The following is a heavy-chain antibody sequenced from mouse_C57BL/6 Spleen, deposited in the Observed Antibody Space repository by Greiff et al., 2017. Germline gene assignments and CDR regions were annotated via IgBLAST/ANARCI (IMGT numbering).Heavy chain of an antibody. CDR3: ARDDGFAY. CDR2: ISGCGGNT. CDR1: GFTFSSYT. V-gene: IGHV5-9*01. D-gene: IGHD2-12*01. Sequence: EVQVVESGGGLVKPGGSLKLSCAASGFTFSSYTMSWVRQTPEKRLEWVATISGCGGNTYYPDSVKGRFTISRDNAKNTLYLQMSSLRSEDTALYYCARDDGFAYWGQGTLVTVSA. J-gene: IGHJ3*01.